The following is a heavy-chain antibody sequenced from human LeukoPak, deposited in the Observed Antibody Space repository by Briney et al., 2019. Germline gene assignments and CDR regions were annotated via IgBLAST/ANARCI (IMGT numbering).Heavy chain of an antibody. V-gene: IGHV1-69*13. CDR3: ARGLVRGVHYYFDY. CDR1: GGTFCSYA. Sequence: SVKVSCKASGGTFCSYAISWVRQATGQGLEWMGGIIPIFGTANYAQKFQGRVTITADESTSTAYMELSSLRSEDTAVYYCARGLVRGVHYYFDYWGQGTLVTVSS. CDR2: IIPIFGTA. J-gene: IGHJ4*02. D-gene: IGHD3-10*01.